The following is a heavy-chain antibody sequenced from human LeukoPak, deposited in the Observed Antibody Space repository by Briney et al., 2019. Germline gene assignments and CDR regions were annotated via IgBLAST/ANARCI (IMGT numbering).Heavy chain of an antibody. CDR3: AKGLEPNYYYDIVY. Sequence: PGGSLRLSCAASGFTFSSYAMSWVRQAPGKGLEWVSAISGSGGSTYYADSVKGRFTISRDNSKNTLYLQMNSLRAEDTAVYYCAKGLEPNYYYDIVYWGQGTLVTVSS. J-gene: IGHJ4*02. CDR1: GFTFSSYA. D-gene: IGHD3-22*01. CDR2: ISGSGGST. V-gene: IGHV3-23*01.